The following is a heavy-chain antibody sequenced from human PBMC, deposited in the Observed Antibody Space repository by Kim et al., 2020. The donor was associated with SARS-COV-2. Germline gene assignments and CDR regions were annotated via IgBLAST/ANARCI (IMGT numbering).Heavy chain of an antibody. CDR3: SAQDERYSGYQKINY. J-gene: IGHJ4*02. CDR1: GFTFSSYS. V-gene: IGHV3-21*01. Sequence: GGSLRLSCAASGFTFSSYSMNWVRQAPGKGLEWVSSISSSSSYIYYADSVKGRFTISRDNAKNSLYLQMNSLRAEDTAVYYYSAQDERYSGYQKINYWGQGTLVTVSS. CDR2: ISSSSSYI. D-gene: IGHD5-12*01.